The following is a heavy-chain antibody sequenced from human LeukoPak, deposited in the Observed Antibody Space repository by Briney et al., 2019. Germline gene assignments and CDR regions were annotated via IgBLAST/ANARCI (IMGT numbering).Heavy chain of an antibody. Sequence: ASVKVSCKASGYTFTSYGISWVRQAPGQGLEWMGWISAYNGNTNYAQKFQGRVTITTDESTSTAYMELSSLRSEDTAVYYCAGASRCSSTSCYSYYYYYMDVWGKGTTVTVSS. CDR3: AGASRCSSTSCYSYYYYYMDV. CDR2: ISAYNGNT. CDR1: GYTFTSYG. V-gene: IGHV1-18*01. D-gene: IGHD2-2*02. J-gene: IGHJ6*03.